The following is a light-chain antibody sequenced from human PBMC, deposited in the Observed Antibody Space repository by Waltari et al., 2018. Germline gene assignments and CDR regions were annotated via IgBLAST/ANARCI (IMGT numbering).Light chain of an antibody. CDR3: QQSYTTPPT. J-gene: IGKJ1*01. V-gene: IGKV1-39*01. CDR2: ASS. CDR1: QSVSNK. Sequence: DIQMTQSPSSLSASVGDRVTITCRASQSVSNKLNWFQQKPGKAPKLLIYASSSLQSGVPSRFSGSGSGTDFTLTISSLQLEDFATYYCQQSYTTPPTFGQGTKVEIK.